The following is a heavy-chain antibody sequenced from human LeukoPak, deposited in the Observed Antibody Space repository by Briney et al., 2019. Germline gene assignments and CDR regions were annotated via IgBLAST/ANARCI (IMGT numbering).Heavy chain of an antibody. CDR1: GYTFTSYY. D-gene: IGHD3-22*01. CDR2: INPSGGST. Sequence: ASVKVSCKASGYTFTSYYMHWVRQAPGQGLEWMGIINPSGGSTSYAQKFQGRVTMTRDTSTSTVYMELSSLRSEDTAVYYCARDLGYYDSSGYVPHFGYWGQGTLVTVSS. J-gene: IGHJ4*02. V-gene: IGHV1-46*01. CDR3: ARDLGYYDSSGYVPHFGY.